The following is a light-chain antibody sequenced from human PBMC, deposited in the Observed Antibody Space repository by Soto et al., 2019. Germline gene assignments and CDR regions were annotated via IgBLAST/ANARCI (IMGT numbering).Light chain of an antibody. V-gene: IGKV3-15*01. CDR2: GAS. J-gene: IGKJ2*02. Sequence: EIVMTQSPATLSVSPGERATLSCRASQSVSSNLAWYQQKPGQTPRLLIYGASTSATGIPARFSGSGSGTEFTLTITSLQSEDFAVYYCQQYNNWCTFGQGTKLEIK. CDR1: QSVSSN. CDR3: QQYNNWCT.